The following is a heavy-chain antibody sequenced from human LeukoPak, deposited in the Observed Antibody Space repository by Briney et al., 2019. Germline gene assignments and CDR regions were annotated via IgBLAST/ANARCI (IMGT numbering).Heavy chain of an antibody. Sequence: SETLSLTCAVSGGSISSSNWWSWVRQPPGKGLEWIGEIYHSGSTNYNPSLKSRVTISVDTSKNQFSLKLSSVTAADTAVYYCASTEDYYDSSGYYYIGVAGGAFDIWGQGTMVTVSS. D-gene: IGHD3-22*01. J-gene: IGHJ3*02. CDR3: ASTEDYYDSSGYYYIGVAGGAFDI. CDR2: IYHSGST. CDR1: GGSISSSNW. V-gene: IGHV4-4*02.